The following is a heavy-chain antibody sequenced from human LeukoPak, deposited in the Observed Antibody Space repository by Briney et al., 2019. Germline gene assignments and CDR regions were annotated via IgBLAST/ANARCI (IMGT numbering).Heavy chain of an antibody. J-gene: IGHJ6*03. V-gene: IGHV3-23*01. D-gene: IGHD3-16*01. CDR2: MSGSGGSI. CDR1: GFTLSNFA. CDR3: ANTVDASGTSYSFSLYV. Sequence: GGSLRLSCALSGFTLSNFAMTGVRQSPGKGVECVSSMSGSGGSIYCVGAVKGRFTIRKDKSKHTLYLQMNKLRAQDSAVYYCANTVDASGTSYSFSLYVWARGTRVPVSS.